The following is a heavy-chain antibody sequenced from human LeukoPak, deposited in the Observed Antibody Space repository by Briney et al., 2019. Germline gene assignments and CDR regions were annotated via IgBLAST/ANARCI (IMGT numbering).Heavy chain of an antibody. CDR3: AKDQKSIAATGYDY. V-gene: IGHV3-23*01. D-gene: IGHD6-13*01. Sequence: PGGSLRLSCAASGFTFANYAMSWVRQGPGKGLEWVSTISGSGGSTYYADSVKGRFTISRDNSKNTLFLQMNSLRADDTAVYFCAKDQKSIAATGYDYWGQGTLVTDSS. CDR1: GFTFANYA. CDR2: ISGSGGST. J-gene: IGHJ4*02.